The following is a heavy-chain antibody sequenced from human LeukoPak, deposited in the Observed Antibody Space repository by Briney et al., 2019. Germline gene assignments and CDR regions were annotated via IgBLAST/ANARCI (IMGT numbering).Heavy chain of an antibody. V-gene: IGHV3-23*01. D-gene: IGHD7-27*01. CDR2: ISGSGGST. Sequence: GGSLRLSCAASGFTFSSYAMSWVRQAPGKGLEWVSAISGSGGSTYYADSVKGRFTISRDNAKNSLYLQMNSLRAEDTALYYCAKALTGVFDYWGQGTLVTVSS. CDR3: AKALTGVFDY. CDR1: GFTFSSYA. J-gene: IGHJ4*02.